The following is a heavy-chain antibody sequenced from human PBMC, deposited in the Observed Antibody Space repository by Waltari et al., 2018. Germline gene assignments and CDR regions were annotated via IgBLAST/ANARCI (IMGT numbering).Heavy chain of an antibody. Sequence: QVQLVESGGGVVQPGRSLRLSCAASGFTFSSYGMHWVRQAPGKGLEWVAVISYDGSNKYYADSVKGRFTISRDNSKNTLYLQMNSLRAEDTAVYYCAKVTSLGQAGYFDYWGQGTLVTVSS. CDR1: GFTFSSYG. CDR2: ISYDGSNK. V-gene: IGHV3-30*18. CDR3: AKVTSLGQAGYFDY. J-gene: IGHJ4*02.